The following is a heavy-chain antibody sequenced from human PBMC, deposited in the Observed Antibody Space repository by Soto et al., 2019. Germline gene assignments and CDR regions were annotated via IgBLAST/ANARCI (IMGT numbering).Heavy chain of an antibody. V-gene: IGHV1-69*04. D-gene: IGHD3-16*02. CDR3: ARGGVWGSYRYFDD. J-gene: IGHJ4*02. CDR2: IIPILGIA. CDR1: GSAFKSYD. Sequence: SVKVSCKASGSAFKSYDVHWVRQAPGQGLEWMGRIIPILGIANYAQKFQGRVTITADESTSTAYMELSSLRSEDTAVYYCARGGVWGSYRYFDDWGQGTLVTVSS.